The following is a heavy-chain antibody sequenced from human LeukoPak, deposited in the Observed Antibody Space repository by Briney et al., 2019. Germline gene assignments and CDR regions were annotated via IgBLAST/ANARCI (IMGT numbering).Heavy chain of an antibody. D-gene: IGHD2-2*01. CDR1: GGSFSGSY. V-gene: IGHV4-34*01. Sequence: PSETLSLTCAVYGGSFSGSYWSWIRQPPGKGLEWIGEINHSGSTNYNPSLKSRVTISVDTSKNQFSLKLSSVTAADTAVYYCARVWIPPGYCSSTSCYYYYYYYMDVWGKGTTVTVSS. CDR3: ARVWIPPGYCSSTSCYYYYYYYMDV. CDR2: INHSGST. J-gene: IGHJ6*03.